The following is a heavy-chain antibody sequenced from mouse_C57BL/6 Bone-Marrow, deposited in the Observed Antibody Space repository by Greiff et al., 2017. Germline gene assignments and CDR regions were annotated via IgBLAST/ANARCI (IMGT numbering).Heavy chain of an antibody. J-gene: IGHJ1*03. CDR3: ARHYDYDVGWYFDV. CDR1: GFTFSDYY. CDR2: ISNGGGST. Sequence: EVQGVESGGGLVQPGGSLKLSCAASGFTFSDYYMYWVRQTPEKRLEWVAYISNGGGSTYYPDTVKGRFTISRDNAKNTLYLQMSRLKSEDTAMYYCARHYDYDVGWYFDVWGTGTTVTVSS. D-gene: IGHD2-4*01. V-gene: IGHV5-12*01.